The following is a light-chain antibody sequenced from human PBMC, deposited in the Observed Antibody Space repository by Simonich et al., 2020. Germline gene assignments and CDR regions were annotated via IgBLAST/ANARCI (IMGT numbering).Light chain of an antibody. CDR1: SSDGGGYNY. V-gene: IGLV2-14*03. CDR2: DVS. CDR3: SSYTSSSFWV. Sequence: QSALTQPASVSGSPGQSITISCTGTSSDGGGYNYVSWYQHHPGKAPKLMIYDVSKRPSGVSNRFSGSKSGNTASLTISGLQAEDEADYYCSSYTSSSFWVFGGGTKLTVL. J-gene: IGLJ3*02.